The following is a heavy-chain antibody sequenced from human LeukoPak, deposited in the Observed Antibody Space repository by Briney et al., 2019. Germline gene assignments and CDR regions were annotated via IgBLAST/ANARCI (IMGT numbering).Heavy chain of an antibody. D-gene: IGHD3-10*01. J-gene: IGHJ4*02. Sequence: PSETLSLTCAVYGGSFSGYYWSWIRQPPGKGLEWIGYIYYSGSTNYNPSLKSRVTMSVDTSKNQFSLKLSSVTAADAAVYYCARGSSDHSGKLDYWGQGTLVTVPS. CDR3: ARGSSDHSGKLDY. CDR1: GGSFSGYY. V-gene: IGHV4-59*12. CDR2: IYYSGST.